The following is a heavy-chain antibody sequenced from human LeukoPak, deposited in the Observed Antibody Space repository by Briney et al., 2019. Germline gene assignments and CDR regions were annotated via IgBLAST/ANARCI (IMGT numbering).Heavy chain of an antibody. D-gene: IGHD5-12*01. CDR3: AKSGYDSYYYYYGMDV. V-gene: IGHV5-10-1*01. CDR1: GYSFTSYW. CDR2: IDPSDSYT. J-gene: IGHJ6*02. Sequence: GESLKISCKGSGYSFTSYWISWVRQMAGKGLEWMGRIDPSDSYTNYSPSFQGHVTISADKSISTAYLQWSSLKASDTAMYYCAKSGYDSYYYYYGMDVWGQGTTVTVSS.